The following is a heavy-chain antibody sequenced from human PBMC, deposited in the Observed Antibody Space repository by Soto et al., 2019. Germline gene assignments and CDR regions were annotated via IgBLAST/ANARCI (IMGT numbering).Heavy chain of an antibody. CDR3: ARRTSIAAAGSTASDS. V-gene: IGHV4-39*01. CDR2: IYYSGST. Sequence: QLQLQESGPRLVKPSETLSLTCTVSGGSISSNRYYWDWIRQPPGKGLEWIGSIYYSGSTYYNPSLKSRVTISVDTSKIQFSLKLSSVTAADTAVYYCARRTSIAAAGSTASDSWGQGTLVTVSS. J-gene: IGHJ4*02. D-gene: IGHD6-13*01. CDR1: GGSISSNRYY.